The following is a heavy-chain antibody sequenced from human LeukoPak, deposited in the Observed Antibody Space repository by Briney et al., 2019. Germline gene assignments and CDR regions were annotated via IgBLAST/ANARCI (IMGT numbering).Heavy chain of an antibody. Sequence: GGSLRLSCAASGFTFSCYWMHWVRQAPGKGLVWVSRIKTDGSSTSYADSVKGRFTISRDNAKNTLYLQMNNLRAEDTAVYYCARSQGSGTYYPFDYWGQGTLVTVSS. J-gene: IGHJ4*02. CDR1: GFTFSCYW. V-gene: IGHV3-74*01. CDR3: ARSQGSGTYYPFDY. CDR2: IKTDGSST. D-gene: IGHD1-26*01.